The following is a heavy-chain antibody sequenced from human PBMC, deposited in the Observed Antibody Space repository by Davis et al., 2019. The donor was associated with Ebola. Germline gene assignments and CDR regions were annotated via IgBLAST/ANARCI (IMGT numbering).Heavy chain of an antibody. CDR3: AREIYDFWSGYYQYYFDY. J-gene: IGHJ4*02. CDR1: GFTVSSNY. Sequence: GESLKISCAATGFTVSSNYMNWVRQAPGKGLEWVSSISSSSSYIYYADSVKGRFTISRDNAKNSLYLQMNSLRAEDTAVYYCAREIYDFWSGYYQYYFDYWGQGTLVTISS. CDR2: ISSSSSYI. D-gene: IGHD3-3*01. V-gene: IGHV3-21*01.